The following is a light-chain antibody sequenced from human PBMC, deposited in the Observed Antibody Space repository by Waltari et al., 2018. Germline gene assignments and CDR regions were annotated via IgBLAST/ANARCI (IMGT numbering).Light chain of an antibody. CDR2: VPN. V-gene: IGLV1-40*01. Sequence: QSVLTQPPSVSGAPGQRVTISCTGSGSNIGAGYDVHWYRQRPGKAPTLPISVPNPRPLGLPGGFLGSQSGTSASLAIVGLQADDEADYYCQSYDTSLSVVFGGGTKLTVL. J-gene: IGLJ2*01. CDR3: QSYDTSLSVV. CDR1: GSNIGAGYD.